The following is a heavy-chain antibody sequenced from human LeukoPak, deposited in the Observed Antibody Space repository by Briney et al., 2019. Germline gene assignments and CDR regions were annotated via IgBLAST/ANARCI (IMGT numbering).Heavy chain of an antibody. D-gene: IGHD6-19*01. J-gene: IGHJ4*02. CDR3: AREREQWLALDY. Sequence: ASVKASCKASGYTFTSCYMHWVRQAPGQGLEWMGIINPSGGSTSYAQKFQGRVTMTRDTSTSTVYMELSSLRSEDTAVYYCAREREQWLALDYWGQGTLVTVSS. CDR1: GYTFTSCY. V-gene: IGHV1-46*01. CDR2: INPSGGST.